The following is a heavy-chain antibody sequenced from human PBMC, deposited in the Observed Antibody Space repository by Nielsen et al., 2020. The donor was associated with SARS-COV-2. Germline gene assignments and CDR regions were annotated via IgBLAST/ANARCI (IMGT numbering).Heavy chain of an antibody. D-gene: IGHD3-3*01. CDR2: ISAYNGNT. CDR1: GYTFTSYG. Sequence: ASVKVSCKASGYTFTSYGISWVRQAPGQGLEWMGWISAYNGNTNYAQKLQGRVTMTTDTSTSTAYMELRSLRSDDTAVYYCARDLGDLTYYDFWSGYHSTYYFDYWGQGTLVTVSS. V-gene: IGHV1-18*01. J-gene: IGHJ4*02. CDR3: ARDLGDLTYYDFWSGYHSTYYFDY.